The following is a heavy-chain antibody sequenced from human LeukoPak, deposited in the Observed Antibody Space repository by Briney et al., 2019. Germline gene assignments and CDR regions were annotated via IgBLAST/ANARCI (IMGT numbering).Heavy chain of an antibody. J-gene: IGHJ4*02. Sequence: ASVKVSCKASGYTFTGYYIHWVRQAPGQGLEWMGWINPNSGGTNYAQKFQGRVTMTRDTSISTAYMELSRLRSDDTAVYYCARDHYDILTGYSRSDELDYWGQGTLVTVSS. CDR1: GYTFTGYY. D-gene: IGHD3-9*01. CDR2: INPNSGGT. V-gene: IGHV1-2*02. CDR3: ARDHYDILTGYSRSDELDY.